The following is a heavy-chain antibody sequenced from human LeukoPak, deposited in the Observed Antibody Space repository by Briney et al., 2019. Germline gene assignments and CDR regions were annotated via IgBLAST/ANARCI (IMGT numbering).Heavy chain of an antibody. Sequence: SETLSLTCTVSGGSISNYYWSWIRQPAGKGLEWIGRIYTSGSNNYNPSLKSRVTMSVDTSKNQFSLKLSSVTAADTAVYYCARGPGGATAEAFDIWAKGQWSPSLQ. CDR3: ARGPGGATAEAFDI. CDR2: IYTSGSN. V-gene: IGHV4-4*07. D-gene: IGHD4/OR15-4a*01. CDR1: GGSISNYY. J-gene: IGHJ3*02.